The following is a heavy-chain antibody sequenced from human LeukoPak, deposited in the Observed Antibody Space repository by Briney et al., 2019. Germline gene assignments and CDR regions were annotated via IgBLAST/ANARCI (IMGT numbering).Heavy chain of an antibody. J-gene: IGHJ6*02. CDR2: ISRTGYTI. V-gene: IGHV3-11*01. Sequence: KPGGSLRLSCAASGFTFSDYYLNWIRQAPGKGLEWVSSISRTGYTIYYADPVKGRFTMSRDNAKNSLYLQMNSLRAEDTAVYYCARSDGMDVWGQGTTVTVSS. CDR3: ARSDGMDV. CDR1: GFTFSDYY.